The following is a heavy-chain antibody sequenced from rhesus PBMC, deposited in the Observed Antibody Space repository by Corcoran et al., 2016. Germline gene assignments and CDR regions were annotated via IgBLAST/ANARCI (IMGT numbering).Heavy chain of an antibody. CDR1: GGSISSSNW. V-gene: IGHV4-65*01. CDR3: ARGKYTYFDY. Sequence: QVQLQESGPGLVKPSETLSLTCAVSGGSISSSNWWSWIRQPPGKGLEWIGYISGSSGSTYYNTSLKSRVTISTDTSKNQFSLKLSSVTAADTAVYYCARGKYTYFDYWGQGVLVTVSS. J-gene: IGHJ4*01. D-gene: IGHD1-44*01. CDR2: ISGSSGST.